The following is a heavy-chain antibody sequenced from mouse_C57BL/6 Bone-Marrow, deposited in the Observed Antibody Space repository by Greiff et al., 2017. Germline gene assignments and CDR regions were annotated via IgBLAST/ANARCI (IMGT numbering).Heavy chain of an antibody. V-gene: IGHV14-4*01. CDR1: GFNIKDDY. J-gene: IGHJ1*03. CDR2: IDPENGDT. Sequence: EVMLVASGAELVRPGASVKLSCTASGFNIKDDYMHWVKQRPEQGLEWIGWIDPENGDTEYASKFQGKATITAVTSSNTAYLQLSSLTSEDTAVYYCTTTVVDVGFDVWGTGTTVTVSS. CDR3: TTTVVDVGFDV. D-gene: IGHD1-1*01.